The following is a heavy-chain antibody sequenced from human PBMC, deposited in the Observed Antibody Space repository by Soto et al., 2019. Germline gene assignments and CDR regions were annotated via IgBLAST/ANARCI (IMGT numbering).Heavy chain of an antibody. V-gene: IGHV3-30-3*01. CDR1: GFTFSSYA. D-gene: IGHD3-10*01. Sequence: QVQLVESGGGVVQPGRSLRLPCAASGFTFSSYAMHWVRQAPGKGLEWVAVISYDGSNKYYADSVKGRFTISRDNSKNXXYLQMNSLRAEDTAVYYCARDQAKYGSGSYYPFDYWGQGTLVTVSS. CDR2: ISYDGSNK. CDR3: ARDQAKYGSGSYYPFDY. J-gene: IGHJ4*02.